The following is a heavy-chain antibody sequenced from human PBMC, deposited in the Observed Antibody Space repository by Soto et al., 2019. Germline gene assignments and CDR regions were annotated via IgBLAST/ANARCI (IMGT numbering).Heavy chain of an antibody. CDR2: ISAYNGNT. Sequence: ASVKVSCKASGYTFTSYGISWVRQAPGQGLEWMGWISAYNGNTNYAQKLQGRVTMTTDTSTSTAYMELRSLRSDDTAVYYCARFYYDYVWGSYRYTGFDYWGKGTLVTVS. CDR3: ARFYYDYVWGSYRYTGFDY. CDR1: GYTFTSYG. V-gene: IGHV1-18*01. D-gene: IGHD3-16*02. J-gene: IGHJ4*02.